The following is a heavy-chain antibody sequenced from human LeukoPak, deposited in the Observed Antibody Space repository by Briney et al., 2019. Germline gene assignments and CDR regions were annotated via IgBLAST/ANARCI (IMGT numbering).Heavy chain of an antibody. D-gene: IGHD6-6*01. J-gene: IGHJ4*02. CDR2: INHRGST. CDR3: ARGRGAARFVTIEFDY. Sequence: SETLSLTCAVYGGSFSGYHWSWIRQPPGKGLEWIGEINHRGSTNYDPSLKSRVTMSVDTSKNQFSLKLSSVTAADTAVYYCARGRGAARFVTIEFDYWGQGALVTVSS. V-gene: IGHV4-34*01. CDR1: GGSFSGYH.